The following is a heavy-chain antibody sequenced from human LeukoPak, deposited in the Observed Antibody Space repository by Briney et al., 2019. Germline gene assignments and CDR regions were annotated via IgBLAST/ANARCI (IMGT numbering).Heavy chain of an antibody. Sequence: GGSLRLSCAASGFTFSNYGMHWVRQAPGKGLDWVAFIRFDGSNKNYADSVKGRFTISRDNSNNTLYLQMNSLRPEDTAVYYCAKHGGDSGSFFDYWGQGTLVTVSS. D-gene: IGHD1-26*01. CDR3: AKHGGDSGSFFDY. V-gene: IGHV3-30*02. CDR2: IRFDGSNK. CDR1: GFTFSNYG. J-gene: IGHJ4*02.